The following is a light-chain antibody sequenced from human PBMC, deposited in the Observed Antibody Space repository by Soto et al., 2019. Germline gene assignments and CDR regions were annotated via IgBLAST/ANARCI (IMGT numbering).Light chain of an antibody. V-gene: IGKV3-20*01. Sequence: EIVLTQSPGTLSLSPGERATLSCRASQSVSSSYLAWYQQKPGQAPSLLIYGASSRATGIPDRRSGSASATDFTLTISCLEHEDYAVYYCQLFTFGPGTKVDIK. CDR2: GAS. CDR3: QLFT. CDR1: QSVSSSY. J-gene: IGKJ3*01.